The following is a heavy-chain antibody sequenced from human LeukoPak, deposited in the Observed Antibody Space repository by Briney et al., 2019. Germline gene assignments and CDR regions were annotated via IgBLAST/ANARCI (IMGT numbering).Heavy chain of an antibody. V-gene: IGHV4-59*01. CDR2: IYYSGST. CDR3: ARALLDFWSGYYYYFDY. CDR1: GGSISSYY. J-gene: IGHJ4*02. Sequence: SETLSLTCTVSGGSISSYYRSWIRQPPGKGLEWIGYIYYSGSTNYNPSLKSRVTISVDTSKNQFSLKLSSVTAADTAVYYCARALLDFWSGYYYYFDYWGQGTLVTVSS. D-gene: IGHD3-3*01.